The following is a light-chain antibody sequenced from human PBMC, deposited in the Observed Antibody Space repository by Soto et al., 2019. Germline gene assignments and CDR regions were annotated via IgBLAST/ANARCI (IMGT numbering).Light chain of an antibody. CDR2: EVS. J-gene: IGLJ2*01. CDR1: SSDVGGYNY. CDR3: SSYTSSSPWV. V-gene: IGLV2-14*01. Sequence: QSALTQPASVSGSPGQSITISCTGTSSDVGGYNYVSWYQQHPGKAPKLMIYEVSNRPSGVSNRFSGSKSGITASLTISGLQAEDEADYYCSSYTSSSPWVFGGGTQLTVL.